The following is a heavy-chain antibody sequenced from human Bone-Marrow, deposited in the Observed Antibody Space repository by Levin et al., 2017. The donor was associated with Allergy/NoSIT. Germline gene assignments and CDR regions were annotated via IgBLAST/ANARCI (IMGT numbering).Heavy chain of an antibody. V-gene: IGHV1-18*01. CDR2: ISAYNGDT. CDR1: GSTYNTYG. Sequence: GGSLRLSCKASGSTYNTYGFTWVRQAPGRGLEWMGWISAYNGDTNYAQKVQGRVTMTTDTSTSTAYMELRSLTSDDTAVYYCARDRRPYCSSGSCYFDYWGQGTLVTVSS. D-gene: IGHD2-15*01. J-gene: IGHJ4*02. CDR3: ARDRRPYCSSGSCYFDY.